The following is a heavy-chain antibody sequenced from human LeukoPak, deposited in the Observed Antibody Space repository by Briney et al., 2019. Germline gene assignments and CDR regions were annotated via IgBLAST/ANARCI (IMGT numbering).Heavy chain of an antibody. J-gene: IGHJ4*02. D-gene: IGHD3-10*01. CDR1: GYTLTELS. V-gene: IGHV1-24*01. CDR2: FDPEDGET. CDR3: ATVVYYGSGSFPYFDY. Sequence: ASVKVSCKVSGYTLTELSMHWVRQAPGKGLEWMGGFDPEDGETIYAQKFQGRVTMTEDTSTDTAYMEQSSLRSEDTAVYYCATVVYYGSGSFPYFDYWGQGTLVTVSS.